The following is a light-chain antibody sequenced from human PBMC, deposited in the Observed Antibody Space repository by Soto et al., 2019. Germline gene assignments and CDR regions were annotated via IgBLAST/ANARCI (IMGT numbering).Light chain of an antibody. CDR2: RAS. J-gene: IGKJ1*01. CDR3: QQYNRYFKS. Sequence: IQMTQSPSTLSASVGDRVTISCRASENINMWLAWYQQKPGQAPRLLIQRASRVERGVTSRFSGSGSDTEFTLTISSLQPDDFATYYCQQYNRYFKSFRQGTKVEIK. CDR1: ENINMW. V-gene: IGKV1-5*03.